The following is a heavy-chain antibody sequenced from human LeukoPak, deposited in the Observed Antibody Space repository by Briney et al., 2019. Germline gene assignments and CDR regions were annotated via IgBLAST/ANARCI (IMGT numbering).Heavy chain of an antibody. D-gene: IGHD5-24*01. CDR1: GYSISSGYY. CDR3: ARTDGHQDAFDI. CDR2: FYHSGST. Sequence: SETLSLTCAVSGYSISSGYYWGWIRQPPGKGLEWIGSFYHSGSTYYNPSLKSRVTISVDTSSNQFSLKLSSVTAADTAVYYCARTDGHQDAFDIWGQGTMVTVSS. V-gene: IGHV4-38-2*01. J-gene: IGHJ3*02.